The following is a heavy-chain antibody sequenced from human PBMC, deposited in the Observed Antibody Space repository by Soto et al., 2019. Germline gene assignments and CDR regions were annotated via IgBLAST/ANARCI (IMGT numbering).Heavy chain of an antibody. Sequence: PGESLKISCKGSGYSFTSYWISWVRQMPGKGLEWMGRIDPSDSYTNYSPSFQGHVTISADKSISTAYLQWSSLKASDTAMYYCATQLTYCSSTSCSYSSGWDPSDYWGQGTLVTVSS. CDR2: IDPSDSYT. V-gene: IGHV5-10-1*01. CDR1: GYSFTSYW. J-gene: IGHJ4*02. D-gene: IGHD2-2*01. CDR3: ATQLTYCSSTSCSYSSGWDPSDY.